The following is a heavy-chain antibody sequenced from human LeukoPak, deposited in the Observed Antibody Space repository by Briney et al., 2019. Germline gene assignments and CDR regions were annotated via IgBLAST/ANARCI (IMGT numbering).Heavy chain of an antibody. V-gene: IGHV4-59*01. CDR2: IYYSGST. CDR3: ARDFRDILTGYHDAFDI. J-gene: IGHJ3*02. D-gene: IGHD3-9*01. CDR1: GGSISSYY. Sequence: PSETLSLTCTVSGGSISSYYWSWIRQPPGKGLEWIGYIYYSGSTNYNPSLKSRVTISVDTSKNQFSLKLSSVTAADTAVYYCARDFRDILTGYHDAFDIWGQGTMVTASS.